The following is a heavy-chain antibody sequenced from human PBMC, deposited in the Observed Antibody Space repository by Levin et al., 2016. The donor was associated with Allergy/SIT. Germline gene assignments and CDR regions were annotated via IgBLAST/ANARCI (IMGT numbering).Heavy chain of an antibody. CDR3: ARANVVTASDY. CDR2: IYSSGTT. J-gene: IGHJ4*02. CDR1: GGFLGSYY. D-gene: IGHD2-2*01. V-gene: IGHV4-59*01. Sequence: SETLSLTCTVSGGFLGSYYWNWIRQSPGNGLEWIGYIYSSGTTNYNPSLKSRVTISVDTSKNQFSLDLTSVTAADTAVYYCARANVVTASDYWGQGTLVTVSS.